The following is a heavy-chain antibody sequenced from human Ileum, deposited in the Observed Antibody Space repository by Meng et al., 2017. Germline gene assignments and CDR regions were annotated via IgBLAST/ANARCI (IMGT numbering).Heavy chain of an antibody. D-gene: IGHD3-10*01. V-gene: IGHV6-1*01. CDR1: GDNVPRSNTA. J-gene: IGHJ4*02. CDR3: TTWYGEY. CDR2: TYYTSKWNN. Sequence: QVQFQQSGPGLVKPSQTLSLTCATSGDNVPRSNTAWNWIRQSPSRGLEWLGRTYYTSKWNNDYAVSVRSRITINADTSKSQISLNLNSVTPEDTAVYYCTTWYGEYWGQGTLVTVSS.